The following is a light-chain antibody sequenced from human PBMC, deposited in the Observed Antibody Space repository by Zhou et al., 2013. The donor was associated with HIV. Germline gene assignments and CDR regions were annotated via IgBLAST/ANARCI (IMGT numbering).Light chain of an antibody. CDR1: QSITTTV. CDR2: GAS. CDR3: LQSETSPWT. V-gene: IGKV3-20*01. Sequence: EIVVTQSPATLSVSPGESATLSCKASQSITTTVAWYQQKPGQAPRLLIYGASSRATGIPDRFSGTGSGTDFTLTINRLEVEDFAVYYCLQSETSPWTFGHGTKVDIK. J-gene: IGKJ1*01.